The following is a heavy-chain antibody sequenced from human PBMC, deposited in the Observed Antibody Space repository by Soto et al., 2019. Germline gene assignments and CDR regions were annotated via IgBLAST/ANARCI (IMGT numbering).Heavy chain of an antibody. CDR3: AEDSYGDYGYYYYYGMDV. CDR1: GFTFDDYA. D-gene: IGHD4-17*01. V-gene: IGHV3-9*01. J-gene: IGHJ6*02. Sequence: EVQLVESGGGLVQPGRSLRLSCAASGFTFDDYAMHWVRQAPGKGLEWVSGISWNSGSIGYADSVKGRFTISRDNAKNSLYLQMNSLRAEDTALYYCAEDSYGDYGYYYYYGMDVWGQGTTVTVSS. CDR2: ISWNSGSI.